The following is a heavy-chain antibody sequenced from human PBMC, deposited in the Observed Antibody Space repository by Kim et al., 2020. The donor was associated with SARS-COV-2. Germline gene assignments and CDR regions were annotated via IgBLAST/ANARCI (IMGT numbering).Heavy chain of an antibody. CDR3: ARNPTMVRARYYYYGMDV. V-gene: IGHV3-33*01. CDR2: IWYDGSNK. D-gene: IGHD3-10*01. CDR1: GFTFSSYG. J-gene: IGHJ6*02. Sequence: GGSLRLSYAASGFTFSSYGMHWVRQAPGKGLEWVAVIWYDGSNKYYADSVKGRFTISRDNSKNTLYLQMNSLRAEDTAVYYCARNPTMVRARYYYYGMDVWGQGTTVTVSS.